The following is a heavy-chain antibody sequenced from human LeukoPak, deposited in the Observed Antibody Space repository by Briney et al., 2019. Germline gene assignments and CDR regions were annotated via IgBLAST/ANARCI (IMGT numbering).Heavy chain of an antibody. Sequence: GESLKISCKGSGYSFTSYWIGWVRQMPGKGLGWIGIIYPGDSDTRYSPSFQGQVTISADKSISTAYLEWSSLKASDTAMYYCARLVGSSSSPYDYWGQGTLVTVSS. D-gene: IGHD6-6*01. J-gene: IGHJ4*02. CDR1: GYSFTSYW. CDR2: IYPGDSDT. V-gene: IGHV5-51*01. CDR3: ARLVGSSSSPYDY.